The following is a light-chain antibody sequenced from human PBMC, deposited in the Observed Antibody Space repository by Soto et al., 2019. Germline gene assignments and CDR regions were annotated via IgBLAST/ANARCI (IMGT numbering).Light chain of an antibody. CDR2: EVS. V-gene: IGLV2-18*02. CDR3: SSYTSSSTVV. Sequence: QSALTQPPSLSGSPGQSVTISCTGTSSDVGSYNRVSWYQQPPGTAPKLMIYEVSNRPSGVPDRFSGSKSGNTASLTISGRQAEDEADYYCSSYTSSSTVVFGGGTKLTVL. J-gene: IGLJ2*01. CDR1: SSDVGSYNR.